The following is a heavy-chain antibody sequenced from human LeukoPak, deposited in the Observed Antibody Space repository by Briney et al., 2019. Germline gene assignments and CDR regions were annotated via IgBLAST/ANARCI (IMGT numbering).Heavy chain of an antibody. J-gene: IGHJ3*02. CDR3: ARDGATYYDFWSGYPGAFDI. Sequence: GGSLRLSCAASGFTFSSYWMNWARQAPGKGLEWVASINHNGNVNYYVDSVKGRFTISRDNAKNSLYLQMNSLRAEDTAVYYCARDGATYYDFWSGYPGAFDIWGQGTMVTVSS. V-gene: IGHV3-7*01. D-gene: IGHD3-3*01. CDR1: GFTFSSYW. CDR2: INHNGNVN.